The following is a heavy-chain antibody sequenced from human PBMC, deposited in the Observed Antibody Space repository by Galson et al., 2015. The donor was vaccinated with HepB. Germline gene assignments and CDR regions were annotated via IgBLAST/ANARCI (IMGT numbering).Heavy chain of an antibody. D-gene: IGHD1-1*01. CDR1: GFTFSGHW. J-gene: IGHJ4*02. V-gene: IGHV3-74*01. CDR2: INSDESSS. CDR3: ARGRPGTFTVLGN. Sequence: SLRLSCAASGFTFSGHWMHWVRQAPGKGLIWVSRINSDESSSSYGDYVKGRFTISRDDAKNTLYLQLNSLRAEDTAIYYCARGRPGTFTVLGNWGQGTLVTVSS.